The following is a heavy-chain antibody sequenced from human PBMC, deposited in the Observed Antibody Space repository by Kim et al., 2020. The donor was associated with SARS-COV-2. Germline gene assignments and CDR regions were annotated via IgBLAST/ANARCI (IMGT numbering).Heavy chain of an antibody. CDR1: GYTFTSYG. D-gene: IGHD3-10*01. CDR2: ISAYNGNT. Sequence: ASVKVSCKASGYTFTSYGISWVRQAPGQGLEWMGWISAYNGNTNYAQKLQGRVTMTTDTSTSTAYMELRSLRSDDTAVYYCARDQATMVRGVIPTGAQSGWFDPWGQGTLVTVSS. V-gene: IGHV1-18*01. J-gene: IGHJ5*02. CDR3: ARDQATMVRGVIPTGAQSGWFDP.